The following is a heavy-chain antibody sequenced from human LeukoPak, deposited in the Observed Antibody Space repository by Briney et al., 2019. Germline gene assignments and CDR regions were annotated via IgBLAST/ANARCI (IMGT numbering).Heavy chain of an antibody. CDR2: IYYSRPT. Sequence: SEDLSLTCIVSGTFINNYYWTWIRQPPGKGLEWIGYIYYSRPTNSNPSLKSRVTISIDKSKNQFSLKLTSVTAADTAFYYCARVNDGDYGAFDIWGQGTMVTVSS. CDR3: ARVNDGDYGAFDI. V-gene: IGHV4-59*01. J-gene: IGHJ3*02. D-gene: IGHD4-17*01. CDR1: GTFINNYY.